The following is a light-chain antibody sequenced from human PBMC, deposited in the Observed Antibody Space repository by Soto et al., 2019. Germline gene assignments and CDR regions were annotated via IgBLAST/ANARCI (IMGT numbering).Light chain of an antibody. Sequence: EIVLTQSPGTLTLSPGERATLSCRASQSLSSNNLAWYQQRPGQAPRLIIYAAASRAAGVPDRFSGSGSGTDFTLTITRLGPEDVAVYFCQQYDTSPLTLGGGTKVDIK. V-gene: IGKV3-20*01. CDR2: AAA. CDR3: QQYDTSPLT. CDR1: QSLSSNN. J-gene: IGKJ4*01.